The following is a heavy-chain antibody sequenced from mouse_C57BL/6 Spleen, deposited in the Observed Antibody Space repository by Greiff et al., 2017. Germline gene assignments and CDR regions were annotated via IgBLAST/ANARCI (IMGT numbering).Heavy chain of an antibody. Sequence: VHVKQSGPELVKPGASVKISCKASGYSFTGYYMNWVKQSPEKSLEWIGEINPSTGGTTYNQKFKAKATLTVDKSSSTAYMQLKSLTSEDSAVYYCARSRVGFAYWGQGTLVTVSA. CDR3: ARSRVGFAY. CDR1: GYSFTGYY. J-gene: IGHJ3*01. CDR2: INPSTGGT. D-gene: IGHD1-1*01. V-gene: IGHV1-42*01.